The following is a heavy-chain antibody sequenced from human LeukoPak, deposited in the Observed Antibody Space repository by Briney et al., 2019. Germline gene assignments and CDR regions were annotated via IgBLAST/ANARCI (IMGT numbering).Heavy chain of an antibody. V-gene: IGHV4-38-2*02. D-gene: IGHD3-3*01. J-gene: IGHJ4*02. CDR2: IYHSGST. CDR1: GYSISSGYY. CDR3: ARSRFGEFDY. Sequence: PSETLSLTCTVSGYSISSGYYWGWIRQPPGKGLEWIGSIYHSGSTYYNPSLKSRVTISVDTSKNQFSLKLSSVTAADTAVYYCARSRFGEFDYWGQGISVTVSS.